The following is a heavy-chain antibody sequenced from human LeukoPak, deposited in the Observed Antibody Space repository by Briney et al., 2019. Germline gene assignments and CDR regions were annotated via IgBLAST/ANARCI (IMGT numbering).Heavy chain of an antibody. J-gene: IGHJ2*01. CDR2: IYTSGST. D-gene: IGHD2/OR15-2a*01. CDR1: GGSISSYS. V-gene: IGHV4-4*07. CDR3: ARDSSNWYFDL. Sequence: SETLSLTCTVSGGSISSYSWSWIRQPAGKGLEWIGRIYTSGSTNYNPSLKSRVTISVDTSNNQFSLKLSSVTAADTAVYYCARDSSNWYFDLWGRGTLVTVSS.